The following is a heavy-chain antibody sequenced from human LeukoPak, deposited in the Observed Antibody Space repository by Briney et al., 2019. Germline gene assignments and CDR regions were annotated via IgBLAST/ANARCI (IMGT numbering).Heavy chain of an antibody. CDR1: GFTFSSYG. CDR2: IWYGGSNK. D-gene: IGHD3-16*02. CDR3: AKADRERHLRFGELSLFDY. V-gene: IGHV3-30*02. J-gene: IGHJ4*02. Sequence: PGGSLRLSCAASGFTFSSYGMHWVRQAPGKGVEWVAFIWYGGSNKYYADSVKGRFTISRDNSKNTLYLQMNSLRAKDTTVYYCAKADRERHLRFGELSLFDYWGQGTLVTASS.